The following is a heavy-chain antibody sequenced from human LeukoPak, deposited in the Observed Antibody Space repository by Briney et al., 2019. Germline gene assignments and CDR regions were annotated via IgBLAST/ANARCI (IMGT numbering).Heavy chain of an antibody. D-gene: IGHD6-13*01. Sequence: GGSLRLSCAASGFTFSSYAMHWVRQAPGKGLEWVARIRQDGGEKSYVDSVKGRFTISRDNTKSSLYLQINSLRAEDTAVYYCARDGTAAGLYFDLWGQGTLVTVSS. V-gene: IGHV3-7*01. CDR2: IRQDGGEK. CDR3: ARDGTAAGLYFDL. CDR1: GFTFSSYA. J-gene: IGHJ4*01.